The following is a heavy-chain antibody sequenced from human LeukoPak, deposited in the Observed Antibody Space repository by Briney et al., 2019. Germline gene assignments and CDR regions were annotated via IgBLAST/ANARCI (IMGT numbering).Heavy chain of an antibody. D-gene: IGHD2-15*01. V-gene: IGHV3-20*04. CDR1: GFTFEDYG. Sequence: GGSLRLSCAASGFTFEDYGMSWVRQVRGRGLEWVSGIEEICHYTASSDSVRGRFTISRDNARNSLYLQMNSLRVEDSAFYYCVREPCSAGRCYAGRLDFWGQGILVTVSS. J-gene: IGHJ4*02. CDR2: IEEICHYT. CDR3: VREPCSAGRCYAGRLDF.